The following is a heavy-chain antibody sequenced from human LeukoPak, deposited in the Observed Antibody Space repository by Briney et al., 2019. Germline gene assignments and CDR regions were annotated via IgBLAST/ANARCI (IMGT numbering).Heavy chain of an antibody. CDR2: IYSGGST. CDR3: ARDPISSRSFDY. J-gene: IGHJ4*02. D-gene: IGHD6-13*01. V-gene: IGHV3-66*01. CDR1: GFTFSTYA. Sequence: GGSLRLSCAASGFTFSTYAMSWVRQAPGKGLEWVSVIYSGGSTYYADSVKGRFTISRDNSKNTLYLQMNSLRAEDTAVYYCARDPISSRSFDYWGQGTLVTVSS.